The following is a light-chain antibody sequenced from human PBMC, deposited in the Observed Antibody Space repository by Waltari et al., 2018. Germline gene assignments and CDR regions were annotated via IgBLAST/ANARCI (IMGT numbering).Light chain of an antibody. CDR2: EDS. CDR1: SSDVGSYNL. Sequence: QSALTQPASVSGSPGQSITIPCTGTSSDVGSYNLISWYQQRPGKAPKLMIYEDSKRPSGISNRCSGSKSGNTASLTISGLQAEDEADYYCCSYAGSSTVLFGGGTKVTVL. J-gene: IGLJ2*01. CDR3: CSYAGSSTVL. V-gene: IGLV2-23*01.